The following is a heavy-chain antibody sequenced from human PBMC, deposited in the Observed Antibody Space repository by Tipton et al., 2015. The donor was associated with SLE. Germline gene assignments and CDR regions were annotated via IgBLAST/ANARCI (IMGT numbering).Heavy chain of an antibody. Sequence: SLRLSCAASGFTFYNSAMDWVRQAPGKGLEWVGRIRNKANSYTTEYAASVKGRFTISRDDSENSLYLQMNSLTTEDTAVYYCASSGSYAQFGYWGQGTLVTVSS. CDR2: IRNKANSYTT. V-gene: IGHV3-72*01. D-gene: IGHD1-26*01. CDR3: ASSGSYAQFGY. CDR1: GFTFYNSA. J-gene: IGHJ4*02.